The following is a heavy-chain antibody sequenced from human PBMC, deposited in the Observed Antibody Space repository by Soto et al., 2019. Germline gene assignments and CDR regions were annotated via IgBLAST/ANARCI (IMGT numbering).Heavy chain of an antibody. CDR2: ISAYNGNT. J-gene: IGHJ6*03. CDR3: ARVPTTVPHSEDYYYYMDV. Sequence: GASVKVSCKASGYTFTSYGISWVRQAPGQGLEWMGWISAYNGNTNYAQKPQGRVTMTTDTSTSTAYMELRSLRSDDTAVYYCARVPTTVPHSEDYYYYMDVWGKGTTVTVSS. CDR1: GYTFTSYG. V-gene: IGHV1-18*01. D-gene: IGHD4-4*01.